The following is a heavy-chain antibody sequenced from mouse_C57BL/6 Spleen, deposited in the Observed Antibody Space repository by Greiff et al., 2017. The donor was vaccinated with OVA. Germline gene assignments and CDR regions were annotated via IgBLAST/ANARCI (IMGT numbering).Heavy chain of an antibody. CDR3: APWVELYYGYDVWYFDV. CDR2: ILPGSGST. Sequence: VKLMESGAELMKPGASVKLSCKATGYIFTGYWIEWVKQRPGHGLEWIGEILPGSGSTNYNEKFKGKATFTADTSSNTAYMQLSSLTTEDSAIYYCAPWVELYYGYDVWYFDVWGTGTTVTVSS. J-gene: IGHJ1*03. D-gene: IGHD2-2*01. V-gene: IGHV1-9*01. CDR1: GYIFTGYW.